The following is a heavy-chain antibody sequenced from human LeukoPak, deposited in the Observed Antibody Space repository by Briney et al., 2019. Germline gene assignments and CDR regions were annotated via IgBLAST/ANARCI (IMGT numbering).Heavy chain of an antibody. CDR2: ISAYNGNT. CDR1: GYTFTSYG. Sequence: GASVTVSCKASGYTFTSYGISWVRQAPGKGLEWMGWISAYNGNTNYAQKLQGRVTMTTDTSTSTAYMELRSLRSDDTAVYYCARDQRYQYYYVLNWFDPWGQGTLVTVSS. J-gene: IGHJ5*02. D-gene: IGHD3-10*02. CDR3: ARDQRYQYYYVLNWFDP. V-gene: IGHV1-18*01.